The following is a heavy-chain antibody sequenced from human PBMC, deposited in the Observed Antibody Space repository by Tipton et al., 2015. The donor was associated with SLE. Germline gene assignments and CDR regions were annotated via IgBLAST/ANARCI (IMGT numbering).Heavy chain of an antibody. J-gene: IGHJ5*02. CDR3: ARGGSLYSNGWFDP. CDR1: SGSFSGYY. V-gene: IGHV4-34*01. CDR2: INHSGST. D-gene: IGHD4-11*01. Sequence: TLSLTCAVYSGSFSGYYWSWIRQPPGKGLEWIGEINHSGSTNYNPSLESRVTISVDTSKNQFSLKMRSVTAADTAVYYCARGGSLYSNGWFDPWGQGTLVTVSS.